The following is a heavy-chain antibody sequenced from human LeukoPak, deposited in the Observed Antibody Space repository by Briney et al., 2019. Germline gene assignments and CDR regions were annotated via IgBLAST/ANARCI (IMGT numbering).Heavy chain of an antibody. V-gene: IGHV4-61*02. Sequence: SQTLSLTCTVSGGSISSGSYYWSWIRQPAGKGLEWIGRMYTSGSTNYNPSLKSRVTMSVDTSKNQFSLKLRYVTAADTAVYYCARTRANSGYELDYRGQGTLVTVSS. J-gene: IGHJ4*02. CDR2: MYTSGST. CDR3: ARTRANSGYELDY. CDR1: GGSISSGSYY. D-gene: IGHD5-12*01.